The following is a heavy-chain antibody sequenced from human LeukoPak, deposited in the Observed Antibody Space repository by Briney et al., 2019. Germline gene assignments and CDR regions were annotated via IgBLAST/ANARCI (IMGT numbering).Heavy chain of an antibody. J-gene: IGHJ3*02. V-gene: IGHV4-34*01. CDR2: INHSGST. CDR3: ARHIRAAAALDAFDI. D-gene: IGHD6-13*01. CDR1: GGSFSGYY. Sequence: SSETLSLTCAVYGGSFSGYYWSWICQPPGKGLEWIGEINHSGSTNYNPSLKSRVTISVDTSKNQFSLKLSSVTAADTAVYYCARHIRAAAALDAFDIWGQGTMVTVSS.